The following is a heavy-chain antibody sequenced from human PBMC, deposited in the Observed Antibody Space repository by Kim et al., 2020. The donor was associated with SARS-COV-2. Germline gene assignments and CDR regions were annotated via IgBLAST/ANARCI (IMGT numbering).Heavy chain of an antibody. Sequence: GGSLRLSCATSGFSFSSHWVHWVRQAPGKGLVWVSRISGDGIYKQYADPVKGRFTISRDNAKNTLYLQMNSLRAEDTAMYYCARDLVAGSGSLDYWGQGALVTVSS. D-gene: IGHD3-10*01. CDR1: GFSFSSHW. CDR3: ARDLVAGSGSLDY. CDR2: ISGDGIYK. J-gene: IGHJ4*02. V-gene: IGHV3-74*03.